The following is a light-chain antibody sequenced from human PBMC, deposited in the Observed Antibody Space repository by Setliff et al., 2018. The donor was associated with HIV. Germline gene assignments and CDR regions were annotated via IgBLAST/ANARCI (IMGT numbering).Light chain of an antibody. J-gene: IGLJ1*01. CDR3: SSSTRTSTL. CDR1: SSDVGRYNH. Sequence: QSVLTQPASVSGSPGQSITISCNGTSSDVGRYNHVSWFQQHPGKAPKLMIWDVSNRPSGVSNRLSGSKSGNTASLTISGLQAEDEADYHCSSSTRTSTLFGTGTKGTVL. CDR2: DVS. V-gene: IGLV2-14*03.